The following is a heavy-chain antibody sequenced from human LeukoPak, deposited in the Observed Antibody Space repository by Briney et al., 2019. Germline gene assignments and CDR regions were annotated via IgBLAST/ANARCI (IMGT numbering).Heavy chain of an antibody. Sequence: GGSLRLSCVASGLTFSINSMSWVRQAPGKGLEWVSAISGSGGSTHYADSVKGRFTISRDNSKNTLYLQMNSLRAEDTAVYYCAKDGKDIVVVPAAKGDYFDYWGQGTLVTVSS. V-gene: IGHV3-23*01. CDR3: AKDGKDIVVVPAAKGDYFDY. CDR1: GLTFSINS. D-gene: IGHD2-2*01. J-gene: IGHJ4*02. CDR2: ISGSGGST.